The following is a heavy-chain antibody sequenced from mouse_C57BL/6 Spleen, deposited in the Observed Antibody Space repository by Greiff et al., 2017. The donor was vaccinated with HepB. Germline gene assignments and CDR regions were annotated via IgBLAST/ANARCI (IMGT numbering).Heavy chain of an antibody. J-gene: IGHJ1*03. D-gene: IGHD2-3*01. Sequence: VQLQQSGAELVRPGTSVKLSCKASGYTFTSYWMHWVKQRPGQGLEWIGVIDPSDSYTNYNQKFKGKATLTVDTSSSTAYMQLSSLTSEDSAVYYCARQGGYYYWYFDVWGTGTTVTVSS. CDR1: GYTFTSYW. CDR3: ARQGGYYYWYFDV. V-gene: IGHV1-59*01. CDR2: IDPSDSYT.